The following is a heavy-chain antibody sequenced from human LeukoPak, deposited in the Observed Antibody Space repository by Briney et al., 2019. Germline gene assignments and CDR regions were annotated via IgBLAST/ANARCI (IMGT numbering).Heavy chain of an antibody. CDR2: IYSDNT. J-gene: IGHJ6*03. V-gene: IGHV3-53*01. D-gene: IGHD6-13*01. CDR3: ARGWVPGYYYYMDV. CDR1: GFTVSSNS. Sequence: GGSLRLSCTVSGFTVSSNSMSWVRQAPGKGLEWVSFIYSDNTHYSDSVKGRFTISRDNSKNTLYLQMNSLRAEDTAVYYCARGWVPGYYYYMDVWGKGTTVTISS.